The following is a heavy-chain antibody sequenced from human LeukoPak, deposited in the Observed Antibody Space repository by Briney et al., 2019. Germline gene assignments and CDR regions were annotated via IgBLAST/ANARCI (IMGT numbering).Heavy chain of an antibody. V-gene: IGHV3-21*01. CDR2: ISSSSSYI. CDR1: GFTFSSYS. Sequence: GSLRLSCAASGFTFSSYSMNWVRQAPGKGLEWVSSISSSSSYIYYADSVKGRFTISRDNAKNSLYLQMNSLRAEDTAVYYCARDSCSGGSCEPLWGQGTLVTVSS. CDR3: ARDSCSGGSCEPL. D-gene: IGHD2-15*01. J-gene: IGHJ4*02.